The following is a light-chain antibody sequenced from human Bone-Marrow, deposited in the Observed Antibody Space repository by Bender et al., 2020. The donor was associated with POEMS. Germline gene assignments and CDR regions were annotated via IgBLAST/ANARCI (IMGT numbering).Light chain of an antibody. V-gene: IGLV2-11*01. CDR1: SNDVGNYYY. J-gene: IGLJ1*01. CDR2: DVS. CDR3: CSFAAGDTFV. Sequence: QSALTQPHSVSGSPGQSVTISCTGTSNDVGNYYYVSWYQQHPGKAPELMIYDVSKRPSGVPDRFTGSKSGNTASLTISGLQAEDEADYFCCSFAAGDTFVFGTGTSVTVL.